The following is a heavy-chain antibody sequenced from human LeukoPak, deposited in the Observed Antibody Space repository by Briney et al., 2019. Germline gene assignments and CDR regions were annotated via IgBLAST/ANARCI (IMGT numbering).Heavy chain of an antibody. Sequence: ASVQVSCKTSGYTFTNYGISWVRQAPGQGPEWMGWISPYNGDRKYAEMFQGRVTMTTDTSTNTAHMELRSLRSDDTAVYYCARDPSKIWEWLSSRFDYRGQGTPGTVSS. J-gene: IGHJ4*02. CDR3: ARDPSKIWEWLSSRFDY. V-gene: IGHV1-18*01. D-gene: IGHD3-3*01. CDR1: GYTFTNYG. CDR2: ISPYNGDR.